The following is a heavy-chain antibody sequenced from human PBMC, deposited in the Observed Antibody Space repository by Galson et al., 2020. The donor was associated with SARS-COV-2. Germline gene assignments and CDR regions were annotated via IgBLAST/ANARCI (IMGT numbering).Heavy chain of an antibody. V-gene: IGHV1-2*04. D-gene: IGHD6-6*01. CDR1: GYTFTGYY. CDR2: INPNSGGT. Sequence: ASVKVSCKASGYTFTGYYMHWVRQAPGQGLEWMGWINPNSGGTNYAQKFQGWVTMTRDTSISTAYMELSRLRSDDTAVYYCARGLYSSSSNYYYYYMDVWGKGTTVTVSS. J-gene: IGHJ6*03. CDR3: ARGLYSSSSNYYYYYMDV.